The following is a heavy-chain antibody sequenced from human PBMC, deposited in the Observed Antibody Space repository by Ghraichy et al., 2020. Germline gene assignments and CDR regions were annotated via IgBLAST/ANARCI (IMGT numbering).Heavy chain of an antibody. CDR2: IYYSGST. Sequence: SETLSLTCTVSGGSISSSSYYWGWIRQPPGKGLEWIGSIYYSGSTYYNPSLKSRVTISVDTSKNQFSLKLSSVTAADTAVYYCARQIPAQRITIFGVTGGGGWFDPRGQGPLVTVPS. CDR3: ARQIPAQRITIFGVTGGGGWFDP. CDR1: GGSISSSSYY. J-gene: IGHJ5*02. D-gene: IGHD3-3*01. V-gene: IGHV4-39*01.